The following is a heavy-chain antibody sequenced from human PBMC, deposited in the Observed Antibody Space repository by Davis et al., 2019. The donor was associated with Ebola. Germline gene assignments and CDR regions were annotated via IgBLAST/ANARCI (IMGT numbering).Heavy chain of an antibody. CDR1: GFTFSTYS. CDR3: AKVESSSLP. V-gene: IGHV3-21*01. Sequence: GESLKISCAASGFTFSTYSMSWVRQAPGKALEWVSSISSDSDYIYYADSAKGRFTISRDNAKNSLFLQMNSLRAEDTAVYYCAKVESSSLPWGQRTLVTVSS. J-gene: IGHJ5*02. CDR2: ISSDSDYI. D-gene: IGHD6-6*01.